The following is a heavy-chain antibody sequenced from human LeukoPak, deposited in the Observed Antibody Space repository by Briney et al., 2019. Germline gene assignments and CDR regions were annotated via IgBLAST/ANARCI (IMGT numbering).Heavy chain of an antibody. D-gene: IGHD1-26*01. V-gene: IGHV4-39*07. J-gene: IGHJ4*02. CDR2: IYYSGST. CDR3: ARVAIVGATPML. CDR1: GGSISSSSYY. Sequence: SETLSLTCTVSGGSISSSSYYWGWIRQPPGKGLEWIGSIYYSGSTYYNPSLKSRVTISVDTSKNQFSLKLSSVTAADTAVYYCARVAIVGATPMLWGQGTLVTVSS.